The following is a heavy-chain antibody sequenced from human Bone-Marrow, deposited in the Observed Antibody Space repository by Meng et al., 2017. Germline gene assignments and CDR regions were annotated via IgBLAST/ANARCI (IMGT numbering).Heavy chain of an antibody. Sequence: QVQLQESCPGLLKPSGTLSLTCGVSGASVSSGYWWTWVRQPPGKGLEWIGEFHHSGTTNYNPSLRSRVTISVDTSKNQFSLRLTSVTAADTAVYYCAASPGWWRIDSWGQGTLVTVSS. D-gene: IGHD6-19*01. J-gene: IGHJ4*02. CDR1: GASVSSGYW. CDR2: FHHSGTT. CDR3: AASPGWWRIDS. V-gene: IGHV4-4*02.